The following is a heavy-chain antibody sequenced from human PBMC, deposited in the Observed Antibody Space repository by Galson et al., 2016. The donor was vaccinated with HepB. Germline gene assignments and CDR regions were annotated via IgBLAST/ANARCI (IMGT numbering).Heavy chain of an antibody. V-gene: IGHV2-5*02. CDR2: IYWDDDK. CDR1: GFSLSTSGVA. D-gene: IGHD6-19*01. J-gene: IGHJ4*02. CDR3: ARAVIAVAGFDFDC. Sequence: PALVKPTQTLTLTCTFSGFSLSTSGVAVGWIRQPPGKALEWLAVIYWDDDKRYSPFLRSRLTITKDTSKNQVVLTMTNMDPLDTATYYCARAVIAVAGFDFDCWGQGTLVT.